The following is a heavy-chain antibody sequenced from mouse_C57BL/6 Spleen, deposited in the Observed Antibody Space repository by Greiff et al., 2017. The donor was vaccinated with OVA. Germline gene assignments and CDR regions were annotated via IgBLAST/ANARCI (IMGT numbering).Heavy chain of an antibody. CDR1: GYSITSGYY. Sequence: EVQLQQSGPGLVKPSQSLSLTCSVTGYSITSGYYWNWIRQFPGNKLEWMGYISYDGSTNYNPSIKNRISITRNTSKNQFFLKLNSVTTEDTATYDCARDGGLYYGYDDAMDYWGQGTSVTVSS. V-gene: IGHV3-6*01. D-gene: IGHD2-2*01. CDR3: ARDGGLYYGYDDAMDY. CDR2: ISYDGST. J-gene: IGHJ4*01.